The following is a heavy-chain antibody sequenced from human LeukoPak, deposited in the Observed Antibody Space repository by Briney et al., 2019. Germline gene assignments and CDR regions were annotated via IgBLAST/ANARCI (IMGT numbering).Heavy chain of an antibody. CDR2: IHYSGST. Sequence: PSETLSLTCTVSGGSISSSSYYWGWIRQPPGKGLEWIGSIHYSGSTYYNPCLNSRVTISEDTSKNQFSLKMSSVTAADTAVYYCASLHNFDLYYWGQGTLVTVSS. CDR3: ASLHNFDLYY. V-gene: IGHV4-39*01. J-gene: IGHJ4*02. CDR1: GGSISSSSYY. D-gene: IGHD3-9*01.